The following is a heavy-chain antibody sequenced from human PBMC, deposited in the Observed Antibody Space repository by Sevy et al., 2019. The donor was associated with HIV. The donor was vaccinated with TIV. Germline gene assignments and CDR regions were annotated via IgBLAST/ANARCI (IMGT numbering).Heavy chain of an antibody. Sequence: GGSLRLSCAASGFTFSSYAMHWVRQAPGKGLEWVAVISYDGSNKYYADSVKGRFTISRDNSKNTLYLQMNSLRAEETAIYYCARDKSSVAGMHYCGMDFWGQGTMVTVSS. CDR2: ISYDGSNK. J-gene: IGHJ6*02. CDR1: GFTFSSYA. CDR3: ARDKSSVAGMHYCGMDF. V-gene: IGHV3-30-3*01. D-gene: IGHD6-19*01.